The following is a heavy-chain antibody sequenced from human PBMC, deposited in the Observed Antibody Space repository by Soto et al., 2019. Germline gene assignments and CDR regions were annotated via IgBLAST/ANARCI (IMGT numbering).Heavy chain of an antibody. CDR2: ISAYNGNT. V-gene: IGHV1-18*01. D-gene: IGHD3-10*01. CDR3: ARGLLWFGELSNSYFDY. CDR1: GYTFTSYG. Sequence: QVQLVQSGAEVKKPGASVKVSCKASGYTFTSYGITWVRQAPGQGLEWLGWISAYNGNTNYAQKLQGRVTMTTDTSTSTAYMELRSLRSDDTAVYYCARGLLWFGELSNSYFDYWGQGTLVTVSS. J-gene: IGHJ4*02.